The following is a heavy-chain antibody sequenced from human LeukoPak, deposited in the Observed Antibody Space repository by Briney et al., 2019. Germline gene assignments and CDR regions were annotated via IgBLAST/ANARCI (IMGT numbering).Heavy chain of an antibody. CDR2: ISYDGSNK. CDR3: AKDQRTVAIYYYGMDV. D-gene: IGHD6-25*01. Sequence: GSLRLSCAASGFTFSSYGMHWVRPAPGKGLEWVAVISYDGSNKYYADSVKGRFTISRDNSKNTLYLQMNSLRAEDTAVYYCAKDQRTVAIYYYGMDVWGQGTTVTVSS. V-gene: IGHV3-30*18. J-gene: IGHJ6*02. CDR1: GFTFSSYG.